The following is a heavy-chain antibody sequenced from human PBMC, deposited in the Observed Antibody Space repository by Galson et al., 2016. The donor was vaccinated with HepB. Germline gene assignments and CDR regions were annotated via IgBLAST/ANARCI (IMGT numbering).Heavy chain of an antibody. CDR3: ARGQAVARCYGMDV. V-gene: IGHV3-53*01. CDR2: IYSGGST. CDR1: GFTVSSNY. Sequence: CLRLSCAASGFTVSSNYMTWVRQAPGKGLEWVSVIYSGGSTYYADSVKGRFIISRDNSKNTLYLQMNSLRAEDTAVYHCARGQAVARCYGMDVWGQGTTVTVSS. D-gene: IGHD6-19*01. J-gene: IGHJ6*02.